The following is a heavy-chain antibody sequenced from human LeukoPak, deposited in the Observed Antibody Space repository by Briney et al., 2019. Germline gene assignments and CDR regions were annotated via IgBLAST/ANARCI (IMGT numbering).Heavy chain of an antibody. CDR3: ARRGYSYGEHYYFDY. V-gene: IGHV4-39*01. Sequence: KPSETLSLTCTVSGGSISSSSYYWGWIRQPPGKGQEWIGSIYYSGSTYYNPSLKGRVTISVDTSKNQFSLKLSSVTAADTAVYYCARRGYSYGEHYYFDYWGQGTLVTVSS. D-gene: IGHD5-18*01. J-gene: IGHJ4*02. CDR2: IYYSGST. CDR1: GGSISSSSYY.